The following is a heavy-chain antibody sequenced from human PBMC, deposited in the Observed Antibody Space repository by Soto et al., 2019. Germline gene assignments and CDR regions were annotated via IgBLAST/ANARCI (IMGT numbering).Heavy chain of an antibody. Sequence: ASVKVSCKASEYTFTSYDINWVRQASGQGLEWMGWMNPNSGNTGYAQKLQGRVTMTTDTSTSTAYMELRSLRSDDTAVYYCARVSVAGTFFDYWGQGTLVTVS. CDR1: EYTFTSYD. D-gene: IGHD6-19*01. J-gene: IGHJ4*02. CDR3: ARVSVAGTFFDY. V-gene: IGHV1-8*01. CDR2: MNPNSGNT.